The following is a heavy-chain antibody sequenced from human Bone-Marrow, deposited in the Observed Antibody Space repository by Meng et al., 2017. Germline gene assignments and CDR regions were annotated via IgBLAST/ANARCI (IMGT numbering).Heavy chain of an antibody. J-gene: IGHJ4*02. CDR3: RLGYCMGDCVDY. D-gene: IGHD2-15*01. Sequence: QLQVQHWVAGLLKPSETLSLTCAFYGGSFSAYDWSWIRQTPGKGLEWLGQINHSGSTNDNPSLKSRVTISIDTSRNQLSLKLSSVTAADTAVYYCRLGYCMGDCVDYWGQGTLVTVSS. V-gene: IGHV4-34*01. CDR1: GGSFSAYD. CDR2: INHSGST.